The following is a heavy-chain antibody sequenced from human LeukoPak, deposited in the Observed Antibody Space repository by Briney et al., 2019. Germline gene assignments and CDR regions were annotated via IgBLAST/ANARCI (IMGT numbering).Heavy chain of an antibody. J-gene: IGHJ4*02. CDR3: ARVFTYYYASSGYQHRHFDY. Sequence: GGSLRLSCAASGFTFSRYWMSWVRQAPGKGLEWVANIRQDGSEKYYVDSVKGRFTISRDNAKNSLYLQMNSLRAEDTAVYYCARVFTYYYASSGYQHRHFDYWGQGTLVTVSS. D-gene: IGHD3-22*01. CDR1: GFTFSRYW. CDR2: IRQDGSEK. V-gene: IGHV3-7*01.